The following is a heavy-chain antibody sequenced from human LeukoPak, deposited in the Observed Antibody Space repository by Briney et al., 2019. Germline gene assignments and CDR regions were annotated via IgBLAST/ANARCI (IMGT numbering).Heavy chain of an antibody. V-gene: IGHV4-59*11. Sequence: SETLSLTCAVSGASMNNHYWSWIRQPPGKGLEWIGYMLDTVTTKDNPSLKSRFTLSADTSKNQFSLKLSSVTAADTAVYYCARRGGYDILTGYHQNWFDPWGQGTLVTVSS. J-gene: IGHJ5*02. CDR1: GASMNNHY. CDR3: ARRGGYDILTGYHQNWFDP. CDR2: MLDTVTT. D-gene: IGHD3-9*01.